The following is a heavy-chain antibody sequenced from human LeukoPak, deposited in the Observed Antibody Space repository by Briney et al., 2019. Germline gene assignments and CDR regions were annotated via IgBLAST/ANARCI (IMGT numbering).Heavy chain of an antibody. Sequence: RSGGSLRLSCAASGFTFSSNAMSWVRQAPGKGLEWVSAISGSSSGRTFYADSVKGRFTISRDNSKNTLYLQMNSLRAEDTAIYYCAKMRWELNYFDYWGQGTLVTVSS. J-gene: IGHJ4*02. D-gene: IGHD4-23*01. CDR1: GFTFSSNA. V-gene: IGHV3-23*01. CDR3: AKMRWELNYFDY. CDR2: ISGSSSGRT.